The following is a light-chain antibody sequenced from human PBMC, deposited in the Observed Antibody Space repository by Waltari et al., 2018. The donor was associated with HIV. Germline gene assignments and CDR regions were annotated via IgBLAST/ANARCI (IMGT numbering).Light chain of an antibody. CDR1: SSNIGAGHD. V-gene: IGLV1-40*01. CDR3: QSYDSSLSGSV. CDR2: GNS. Sequence: QSVLTQPPSVSGAPGPRVTTSCAGSSSNIGAGHDVPWSHQLPGRPPKVLTYGNSNRPSGVPDLFSGSKSGTSASLAITGLQAEDEADYYCQSYDSSLSGSVFGGGTKLTVL. J-gene: IGLJ3*02.